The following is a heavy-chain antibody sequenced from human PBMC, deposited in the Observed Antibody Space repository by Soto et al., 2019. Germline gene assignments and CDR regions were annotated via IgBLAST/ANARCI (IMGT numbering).Heavy chain of an antibody. CDR2: IYYSGST. D-gene: IGHD3-10*01. V-gene: IGHV4-59*08. CDR1: GGSISSYY. J-gene: IGHJ4*02. CDR3: ARTLLWFGEFYFDY. Sequence: SETPSLTCTVSGGSISSYYWSWVRQPPGKGLEWIGYIYYSGSTNYNPSLKSRVTISVDTSKNQFSLKLSSVTAADTAVYYCARTLLWFGEFYFDYWGQGTLVTVSS.